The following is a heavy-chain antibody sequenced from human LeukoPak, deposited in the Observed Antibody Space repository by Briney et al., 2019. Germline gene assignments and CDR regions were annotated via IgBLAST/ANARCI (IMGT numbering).Heavy chain of an antibody. J-gene: IGHJ3*02. CDR2: MNPNSGNT. Sequence: GASVKVSCKASGYTFTSYDINWVRQATGQGLEWMGWMNPNSGNTGYAQKFQGRVTITRNTSISTAYMELSSLRSEDTAVYYCARDSLYDSSGYYGALAFDIWGQGTMVTVSS. D-gene: IGHD3-22*01. CDR3: ARDSLYDSSGYYGALAFDI. V-gene: IGHV1-8*03. CDR1: GYTFTSYD.